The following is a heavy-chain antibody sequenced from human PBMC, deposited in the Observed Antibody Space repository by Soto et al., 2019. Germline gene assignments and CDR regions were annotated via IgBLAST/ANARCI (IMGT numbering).Heavy chain of an antibody. CDR3: AKERRSSGWSGDY. CDR2: IIPIFGTA. Sequence: SVKVSCKASGGTFSSYAISWVRQAPGQGLEWMGGIIPIFGTANYAQKFQGRVTITADESTSTAYMELSSLRAGDTAVYYCAKERRSSGWSGDYWGQGTLVTVSS. J-gene: IGHJ4*02. CDR1: GGTFSSYA. D-gene: IGHD6-19*01. V-gene: IGHV1-69*13.